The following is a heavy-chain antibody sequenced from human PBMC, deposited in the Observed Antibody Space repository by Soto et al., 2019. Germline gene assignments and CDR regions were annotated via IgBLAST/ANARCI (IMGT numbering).Heavy chain of an antibody. CDR3: AKEKDTYYDILTGYSPFDY. V-gene: IGHV3-23*01. CDR2: ISGSGGST. D-gene: IGHD3-9*01. CDR1: GFTFSSYA. J-gene: IGHJ4*02. Sequence: GGSLRLSCAASGFTFSSYAMSWVRQAPGKGLEWVSAISGSGGSTYYADSVKGRFTISRDNSKNTLYLQMNSLRAEDTAVYYCAKEKDTYYDILTGYSPFDYWGQGTLVTVSS.